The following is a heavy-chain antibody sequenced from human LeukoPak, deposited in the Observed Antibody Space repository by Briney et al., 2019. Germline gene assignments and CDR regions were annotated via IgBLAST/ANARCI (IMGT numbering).Heavy chain of an antibody. CDR2: IYYSGST. CDR1: GGSISSYY. Sequence: SETLSLTCTVSGGSISSYYWSWIRQPPGKGLEWIGYIYYSGSTNYNPSLKSRVTISVDTSKNQFSLKLSSVTAADTAVYYCARAGADTVAAANWGQGTLVTVSS. J-gene: IGHJ4*02. CDR3: ARAGADTVAAAN. V-gene: IGHV4-59*01. D-gene: IGHD5-12*01.